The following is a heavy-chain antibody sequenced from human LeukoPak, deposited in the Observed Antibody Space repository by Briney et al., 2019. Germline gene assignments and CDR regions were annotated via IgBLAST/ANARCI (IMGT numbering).Heavy chain of an antibody. V-gene: IGHV1-24*01. CDR2: FDPEDGET. D-gene: IGHD3-16*01. J-gene: IGHJ5*02. CDR3: ARVPRGGDRLDP. CDR1: GYTLTELS. Sequence: GASVKVSCKVSGYTLTELSTHWVRQAPGKGLEWMGGFDPEDGETIYAQKFQGRVTMTRNTSIGTAYMELSSLRPEDTALYHCARVPRGGDRLDPWGQGTLVTVSS.